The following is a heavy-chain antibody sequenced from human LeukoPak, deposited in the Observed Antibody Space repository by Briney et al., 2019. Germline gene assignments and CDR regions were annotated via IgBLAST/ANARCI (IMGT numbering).Heavy chain of an antibody. Sequence: SETLSLTCTVSGGSISSGGYYWSWIRQHPGTGLEWIAYIYYNGGTYYNRSLKSRVTISIDTSKNQFSLKLSSVTAADTAVYFCARATSPGCYFDYWGQGTLVTVSS. CDR1: GGSISSGGYY. D-gene: IGHD7-27*01. V-gene: IGHV4-31*03. CDR2: IYYNGGT. J-gene: IGHJ4*02. CDR3: ARATSPGCYFDY.